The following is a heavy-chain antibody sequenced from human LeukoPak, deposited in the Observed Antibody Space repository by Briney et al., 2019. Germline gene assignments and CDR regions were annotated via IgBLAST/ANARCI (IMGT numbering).Heavy chain of an antibody. V-gene: IGHV4-59*12. Sequence: SETLSLTCTVSGGSISSYYWSWIRQPPGKGLEWIGYIYYSGSTNYNPSLKSRVTISVDTSKNQFSLKLSSVTAADTAVYYCARVRTTVTVNWFDPWGQGTLLTVSS. J-gene: IGHJ5*02. CDR1: GGSISSYY. CDR2: IYYSGST. D-gene: IGHD4-17*01. CDR3: ARVRTTVTVNWFDP.